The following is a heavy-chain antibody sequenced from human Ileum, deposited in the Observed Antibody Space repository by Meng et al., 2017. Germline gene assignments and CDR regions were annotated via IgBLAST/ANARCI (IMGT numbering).Heavy chain of an antibody. CDR1: GLTFSNYN. CDR2: ISYDGDNI. V-gene: IGHV3-30*03. J-gene: IGHJ4*02. CDR3: ARDSYGCDY. D-gene: IGHD4-17*01. Sequence: GGSLRLSCAASGLTFSNYNMHWVRQVPGKGLEWVALISYDGDNIYYADSVKGRLTISRDNSESTLFLQMNSLTTEDTALYYCARDSYGCDYWGQGTLVTVSS.